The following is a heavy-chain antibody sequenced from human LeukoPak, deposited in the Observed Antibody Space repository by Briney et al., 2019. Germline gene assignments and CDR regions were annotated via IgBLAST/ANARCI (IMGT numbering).Heavy chain of an antibody. CDR2: FDPEDGET. CDR1: GYTLPELS. V-gene: IGHV1-24*01. Sequence: ASVKVSCKVCGYTLPELSMHWVQQAPGKGLEWMGGFDPEDGETIYAQKFQGRVTMTEDTSTDTAYMQLSSLRSEDTAVYYCAKAPPDLLLYSSGWSPWYFDLWGRGTLVTASS. J-gene: IGHJ2*01. CDR3: AKAPPDLLLYSSGWSPWYFDL. D-gene: IGHD6-19*01.